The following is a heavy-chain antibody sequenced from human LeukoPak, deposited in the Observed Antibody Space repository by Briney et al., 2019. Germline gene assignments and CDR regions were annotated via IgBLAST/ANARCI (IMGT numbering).Heavy chain of an antibody. CDR3: ARSGFIAVAGTNWGDSDY. J-gene: IGHJ4*02. Sequence: GASVKVSCKASGYTFISYYLHWVRQAPGQGLEWMGWISVYNGNTKYAQKLQGRVTMTTDTATSTAYMELRSLRSDDTAVYYCARSGFIAVAGTNWGDSDYWGQGTLVTVSS. CDR1: GYTFISYY. V-gene: IGHV1-18*01. D-gene: IGHD6-19*01. CDR2: ISVYNGNT.